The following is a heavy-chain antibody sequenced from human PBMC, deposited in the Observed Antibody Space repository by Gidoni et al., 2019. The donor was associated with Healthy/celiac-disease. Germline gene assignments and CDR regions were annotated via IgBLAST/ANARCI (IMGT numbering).Heavy chain of an antibody. D-gene: IGHD3-9*01. CDR1: GFTFSSYE. CDR2: ISSSGSTI. Sequence: EVQLVESGGGLVQPGGSLRLSCAASGFTFSSYEMNWVRQAPGKGLEWVSYISSSGSTIYYADSVKGRFTISRDNAKNSLYLQMNSLRAEDTAVYYCARDRYDILTGYYSGWYFDLWGRGTLVTVSS. CDR3: ARDRYDILTGYYSGWYFDL. V-gene: IGHV3-48*03. J-gene: IGHJ2*01.